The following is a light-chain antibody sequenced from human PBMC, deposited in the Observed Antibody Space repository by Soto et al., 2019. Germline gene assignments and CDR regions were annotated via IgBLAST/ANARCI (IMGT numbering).Light chain of an antibody. V-gene: IGKV1-12*01. CDR1: QAISRS. J-gene: IGKJ3*01. CDR3: QQANSFPFT. Sequence: DIQMTQSPSSVSASVGDRVTITCRASQAISRSLAWYQQKPGEAPKLLIYAASILQSGVTSRFSGSGSGTDFTLTITRLQPEDFASYYCQQANSFPFTFGPGTKV. CDR2: AAS.